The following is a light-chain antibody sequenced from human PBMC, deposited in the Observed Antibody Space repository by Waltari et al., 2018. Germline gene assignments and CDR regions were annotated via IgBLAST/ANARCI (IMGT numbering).Light chain of an antibody. CDR2: AAS. CDR1: PGISNY. Sequence: IQLTPFPSSLSASVGDRVTITCRASPGISNYLAWYQQKPGKAPKLLIYAASTLQSGVPSRFSGSGSGTDFTLTISSLQPEDFATYYCQQLNSYQWTFGQGTKVEIK. CDR3: QQLNSYQWT. J-gene: IGKJ1*01. V-gene: IGKV1-9*01.